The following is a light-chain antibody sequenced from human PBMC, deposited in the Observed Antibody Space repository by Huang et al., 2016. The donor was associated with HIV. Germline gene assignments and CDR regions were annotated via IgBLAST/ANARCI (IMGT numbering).Light chain of an antibody. CDR3: QQYESYPYT. CDR2: GAA. V-gene: IGKV1-33*01. J-gene: IGKJ2*01. Sequence: DIQMTQSPSSLSTSIGDRVTITCQTSQDINNYLNWYQQKPGKAPKLLIHGAANLQTGVPSRFTGSGSGTHFTLTINSLQPGDVATYFCQQYESYPYTFGQGTKLEIK. CDR1: QDINNY.